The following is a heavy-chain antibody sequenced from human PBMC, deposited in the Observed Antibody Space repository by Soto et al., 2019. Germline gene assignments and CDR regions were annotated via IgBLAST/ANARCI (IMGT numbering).Heavy chain of an antibody. CDR3: ARVGMVRGVIAHNWFDP. CDR2: INSDGSST. Sequence: QPGGSLRLSCAASGFTFSSYWMHWVRQAPGKGLVWVSRINSDGSSTSYADSVKGRFTISRDNAKNTLYLQMNSLRAEDTAVYYCARVGMVRGVIAHNWFDPWGQGTRVTVSS. D-gene: IGHD3-10*01. CDR1: GFTFSSYW. V-gene: IGHV3-74*01. J-gene: IGHJ5*02.